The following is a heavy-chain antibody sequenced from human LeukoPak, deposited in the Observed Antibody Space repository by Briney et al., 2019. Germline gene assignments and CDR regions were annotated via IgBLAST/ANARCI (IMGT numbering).Heavy chain of an antibody. CDR1: GFTFSSHG. CDR2: ISGSGGST. D-gene: IGHD3-9*01. CDR3: AKWRGELLRYFDWLRGGGFDY. V-gene: IGHV3-23*01. J-gene: IGHJ4*02. Sequence: GGSLRLSCAASGFTFSSHGMHWVRQAPGKGLEWVSAISGSGGSTYYADSVKGRFTISRDNSKNTLYLQMNSLRAEDTAVYYCAKWRGELLRYFDWLRGGGFDYWGQGTLVTVSS.